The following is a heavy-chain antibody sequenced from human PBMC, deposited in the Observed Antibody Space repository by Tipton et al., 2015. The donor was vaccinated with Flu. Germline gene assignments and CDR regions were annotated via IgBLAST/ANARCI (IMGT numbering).Heavy chain of an antibody. CDR1: GGSISSGSYY. J-gene: IGHJ3*02. CDR2: IYTSGST. D-gene: IGHD3-22*01. V-gene: IGHV4-61*02. Sequence: LRLSCIVSGGSISSGSYYWSWIRQPAGKGLEWIGRIYTSGSTNYNPSLKSRVTISVDTSKNQFSLKLSSVTAADTAVYYCARGVIYYDSSGPITDAFDIWGQGTMVTVSS. CDR3: ARGVIYYDSSGPITDAFDI.